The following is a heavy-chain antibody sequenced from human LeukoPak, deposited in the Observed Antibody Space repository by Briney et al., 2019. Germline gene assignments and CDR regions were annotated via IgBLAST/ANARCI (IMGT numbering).Heavy chain of an antibody. CDR2: IYYSGST. V-gene: IGHV4-39*01. CDR3: ARLRFDFWSGYTHPYFDY. CDR1: GGSISSSDYY. Sequence: SETLSLTXTVSGGSISSSDYYWGWIRQPPGKRLEWIGSIYYSGSTYYNPSLKSRVTISVDTSKNQFSLKLSSVTAADTAVYFCARLRFDFWSGYTHPYFDYWGQGTLVTVSS. J-gene: IGHJ4*02. D-gene: IGHD3-3*01.